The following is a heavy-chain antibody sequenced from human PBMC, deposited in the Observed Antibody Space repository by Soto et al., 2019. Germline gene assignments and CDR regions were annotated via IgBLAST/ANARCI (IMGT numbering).Heavy chain of an antibody. V-gene: IGHV6-1*01. Sequence: SQTLSLTCAISGDSVSSNSAAWNWIRQSPSRGLEWLGRTYYRSKWYNDYAVSVKSRITINPDTSKNQFSLQLNSVTPEDTAVYYCARSAVGYCSSTRCNNHMTTVILNWFDPWGQGTLVTVSS. CDR2: TYYRSKWYN. CDR3: ARSAVGYCSSTRCNNHMTTVILNWFDP. D-gene: IGHD2-2*01. J-gene: IGHJ5*02. CDR1: GDSVSSNSAA.